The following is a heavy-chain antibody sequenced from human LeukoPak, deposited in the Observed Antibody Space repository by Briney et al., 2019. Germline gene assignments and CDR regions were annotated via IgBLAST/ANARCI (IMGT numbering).Heavy chain of an antibody. V-gene: IGHV4-61*01. D-gene: IGHD5-18*01. J-gene: IGHJ3*02. CDR2: IYYSGST. CDR1: GYSISSGYY. Sequence: SESLSLTCAVSGYSISSGYYWGWIRQPPGKGLEWIGYIYYSGSTNYNPSLKSRVTISVDTSKNQFSLKLSSVTAADTAVYYCAREMGYSYGYLAFDIWGQGTMVTVSS. CDR3: AREMGYSYGYLAFDI.